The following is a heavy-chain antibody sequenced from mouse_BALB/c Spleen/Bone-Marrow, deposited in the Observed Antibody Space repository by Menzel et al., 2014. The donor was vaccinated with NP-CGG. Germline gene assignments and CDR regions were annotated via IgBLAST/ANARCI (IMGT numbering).Heavy chain of an antibody. V-gene: IGHV1-69*02. CDR1: GYTFXSYW. CDR3: TRTCEYFDY. Sequence: VQLVESGAELVRPGASVKLSCKTSGYTFXSYWINWVKQRPGQGLEWIGNIYPSDNYTNYNQKFKDKATLTVDISSTTAYMQLSSLTSEDSAVYYCTRTCEYFDYWGQGTTLTVSS. CDR2: IYPSDNYT. J-gene: IGHJ2*01.